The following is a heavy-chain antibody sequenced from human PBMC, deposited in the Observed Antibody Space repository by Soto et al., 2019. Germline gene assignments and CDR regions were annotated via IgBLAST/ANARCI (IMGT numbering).Heavy chain of an antibody. Sequence: GGSLRLSCAASGFTFSSYAMHWVRQAPGKGLEWVAVISYDGSNKYYADSVKGRFTISRDNSKNTLYLQMNSLRAEDTAVYYCARVAGGYEFFDYWGQGTLVTVSS. CDR1: GFTFSSYA. CDR2: ISYDGSNK. CDR3: ARVAGGYEFFDY. D-gene: IGHD5-12*01. V-gene: IGHV3-30-3*01. J-gene: IGHJ4*02.